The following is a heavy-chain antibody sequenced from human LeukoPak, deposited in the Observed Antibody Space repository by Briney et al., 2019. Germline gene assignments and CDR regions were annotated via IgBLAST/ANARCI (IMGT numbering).Heavy chain of an antibody. Sequence: ASVKVSCKASGYTFTEYYFHWVRQAPGQGLEWMGWINPNTGGTSYAQKSQGRVTMSRDTSISTAYMELSRLSSDDTAVYYCARDYYDRFGYGAFDYWGQGTLVTVSS. CDR1: GYTFTEYY. J-gene: IGHJ4*02. CDR2: INPNTGGT. V-gene: IGHV1-2*02. D-gene: IGHD3-22*01. CDR3: ARDYYDRFGYGAFDY.